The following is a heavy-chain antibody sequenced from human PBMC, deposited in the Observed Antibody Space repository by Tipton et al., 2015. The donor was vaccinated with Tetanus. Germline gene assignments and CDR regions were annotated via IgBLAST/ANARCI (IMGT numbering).Heavy chain of an antibody. CDR3: ARTSGYLYSNH. CDR2: ILSSGSS. V-gene: IGHV4-39*02. CDR1: GGSITSSFY. Sequence: TLSLTCTVSGGSITSSFYWGWIRQPPGKGLEWIGSILSSGSSYYNRPLGSRVAISVDTSKNHFSLGLSSVTSADTAVYYCARTSGYLYSNHWGQGTLVTVSS. D-gene: IGHD3-3*01. J-gene: IGHJ1*01.